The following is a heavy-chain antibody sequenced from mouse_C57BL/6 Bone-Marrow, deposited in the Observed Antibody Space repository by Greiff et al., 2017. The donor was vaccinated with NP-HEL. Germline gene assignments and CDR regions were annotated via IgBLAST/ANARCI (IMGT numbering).Heavy chain of an antibody. CDR2: IYPRSGNT. CDR1: GYTFTSYG. CDR3: ARSSITTVVASDY. V-gene: IGHV1-81*01. Sequence: VQLQQSGAELARPGASVKLSCKASGYTFTSYGISWVKQRTGQGLEWIGEIYPRSGNTYYNEKFKGKATLTADKSSSTAYLELRSLTSEDSAVYFCARSSITTVVASDYWGQGTTLTVSS. D-gene: IGHD1-1*01. J-gene: IGHJ2*01.